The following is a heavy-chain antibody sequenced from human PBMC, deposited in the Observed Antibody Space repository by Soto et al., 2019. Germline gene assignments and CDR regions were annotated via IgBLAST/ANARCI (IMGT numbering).Heavy chain of an antibody. CDR2: IYHGGST. Sequence: SETLSLTCAVSGYSISSGYYCGWLRQPPGKGLEWIGSIYHGGSTYYNPSLNSRVTLSIDKTNNNASLLLNSVTAADTAVYYSARVGPWVSYYCDCSPYTFERWFDPWGQGTLVTVSS. CDR3: ARVGPWVSYYCDCSPYTFERWFDP. V-gene: IGHV4-38-2*01. D-gene: IGHD3-22*01. J-gene: IGHJ5*02. CDR1: GYSISSGYY.